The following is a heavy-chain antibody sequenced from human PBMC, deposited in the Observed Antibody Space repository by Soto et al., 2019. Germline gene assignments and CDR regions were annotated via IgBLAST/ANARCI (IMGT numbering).Heavy chain of an antibody. Sequence: SSETLSLTCAVYGGSFSGYYWSWIRQPPGKGLEWIGEINHSGSTNYNPSLKSRVTISVDTSKNQFSLKLSSVTAADTAVYYCARGTIAARPSFDYWGQGTLVTVSS. CDR3: ARGTIAARPSFDY. D-gene: IGHD6-6*01. V-gene: IGHV4-34*01. J-gene: IGHJ4*02. CDR1: GGSFSGYY. CDR2: INHSGST.